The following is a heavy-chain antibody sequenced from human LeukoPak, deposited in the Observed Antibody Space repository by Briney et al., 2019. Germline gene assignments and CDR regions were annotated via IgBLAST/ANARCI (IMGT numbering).Heavy chain of an antibody. CDR3: ARDSEDTAMVTPGY. J-gene: IGHJ4*02. CDR2: INPNSGGT. CDR1: GYTFTGYY. V-gene: IGHV1-2*02. Sequence: PMASVKVSCKASGYTFTGYYMHWVRQAPGQGLEWMGWINPNSGGTNYAQKFQGRVTMTRDTSISTAYMELSRLRSDDTAVYYCARDSEDTAMVTPGYWGQGTLVTVSS. D-gene: IGHD5-18*01.